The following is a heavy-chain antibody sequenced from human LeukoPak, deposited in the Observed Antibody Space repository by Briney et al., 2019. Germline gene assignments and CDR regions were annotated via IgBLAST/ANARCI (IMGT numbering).Heavy chain of an antibody. CDR2: VSAYNGNT. V-gene: IGHV1-18*01. CDR3: ARVISRGYSYGFGY. J-gene: IGHJ4*02. D-gene: IGHD5-18*01. Sequence: ASVNVSCKASGYTFTSYGISWVRQAPGQGLEWMGWVSAYNGNTNYAQKLQGRVTMTTDTSTSTAYMELRSLRSDDTAVYYCARVISRGYSYGFGYWGQGTLVTVSS. CDR1: GYTFTSYG.